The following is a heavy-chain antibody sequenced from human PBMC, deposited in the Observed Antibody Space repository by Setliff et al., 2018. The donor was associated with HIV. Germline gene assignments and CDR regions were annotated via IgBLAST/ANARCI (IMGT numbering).Heavy chain of an antibody. V-gene: IGHV4-39*07. CDR2: IYYSEST. CDR1: GGSISSDSYY. Sequence: SETLSLTCTVSGGSISSDSYYWGWIRQPPGKGLEWIGGIYYSESTYYNPSLKSRVTISVDTSKNQFSLKLSSVTAADTAVYFCARDNSVGSGWRLDAFDIWGQGTMVTVSS. CDR3: ARDNSVGSGWRLDAFDI. J-gene: IGHJ3*02. D-gene: IGHD6-19*01.